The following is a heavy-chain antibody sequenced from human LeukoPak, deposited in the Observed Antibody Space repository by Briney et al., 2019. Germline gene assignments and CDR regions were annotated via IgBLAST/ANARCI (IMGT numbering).Heavy chain of an antibody. Sequence: GGSLRLSCAASGFTFSSYSMNWVRQAPGKGLEWVSYISSSISTIHYADSVKGRFTISRHNSENTVYLQMNSLGAKDTAVYYCARGPSFDAFDIWGQGTMVTVSS. V-gene: IGHV3-48*01. J-gene: IGHJ3*02. CDR1: GFTFSSYS. CDR2: ISSSISTI. CDR3: ARGPSFDAFDI.